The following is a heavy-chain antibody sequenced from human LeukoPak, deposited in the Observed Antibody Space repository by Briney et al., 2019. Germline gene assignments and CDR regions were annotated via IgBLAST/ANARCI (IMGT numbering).Heavy chain of an antibody. J-gene: IGHJ4*02. D-gene: IGHD3-22*01. CDR3: ARCRYYYDSSGYYHHYYFDY. CDR2: IKQDGSEK. CDR1: GFTFSSYW. Sequence: GGSLRLSCAASGFTFSSYWMSWVRQAPGKGLEWVANIKQDGSEKYYVDSVKGRFTISRDNAKNSLYLQMNSLRAEDTAVYYCARCRYYYDSSGYYHHYYFDYWGQGTLVTVPS. V-gene: IGHV3-7*05.